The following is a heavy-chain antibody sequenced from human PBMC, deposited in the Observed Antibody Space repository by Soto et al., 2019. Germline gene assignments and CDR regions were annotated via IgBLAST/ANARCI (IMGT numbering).Heavy chain of an antibody. D-gene: IGHD3-22*01. V-gene: IGHV1-2*02. CDR2: INPSSGGT. J-gene: IGHJ5*02. Sequence: ASVKVSCKASGYTFTGYYMHWVRQAPGQGLEWMGWINPSSGGTNYAQKFQGRVTMTRDTSISTAYMELSRLRSDDTAVYYCARGYYYDSSGYSWFDPWGQGTLVTVSS. CDR1: GYTFTGYY. CDR3: ARGYYYDSSGYSWFDP.